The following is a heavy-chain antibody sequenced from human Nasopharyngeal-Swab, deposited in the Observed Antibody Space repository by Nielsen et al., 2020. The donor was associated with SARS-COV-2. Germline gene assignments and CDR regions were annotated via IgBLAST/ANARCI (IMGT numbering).Heavy chain of an antibody. CDR2: IIPIFGTA. CDR1: GGTFSSYA. D-gene: IGHD6-13*01. V-gene: IGHV1-69*13. Sequence: SVKVSCKASGGTFSSYAISWVRQAPGQGLEWMGGIIPIFGTANYAQKFQGRVTITADESTSTAYMEPNSLRSEDTAVYYCARVGYSSSLNWFDPWGQGTLVTVSS. CDR3: ARVGYSSSLNWFDP. J-gene: IGHJ5*02.